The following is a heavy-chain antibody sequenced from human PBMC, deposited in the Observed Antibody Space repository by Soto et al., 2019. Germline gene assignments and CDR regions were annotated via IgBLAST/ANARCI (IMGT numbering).Heavy chain of an antibody. J-gene: IGHJ4*02. CDR3: ARHPYSFRDPFDS. CDR1: GGSMSSSAYF. CDR2: VTYNGDT. V-gene: IGHV4-39*01. D-gene: IGHD2-21*01. Sequence: QLQLQESGPRLVKPSETLSLTCAVSGGSMSSSAYFWAWLRQPPGKPLEWIGRVTYNGDTYYNPSLRSRVTISMDPCKNPFSLRLTSVTAADTSVFYCARHPYSFRDPFDSWGQGALVTVSS.